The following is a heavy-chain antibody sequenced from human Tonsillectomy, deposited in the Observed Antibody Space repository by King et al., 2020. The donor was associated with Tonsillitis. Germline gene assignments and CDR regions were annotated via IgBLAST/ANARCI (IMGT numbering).Heavy chain of an antibody. J-gene: IGHJ4*02. CDR3: ARRRSAAADPCDY. V-gene: IGHV1-46*01. Sequence: QVQLVQSGAEVKKPGASVKLSCKASGHTFSTFYMNWVRQAPGQGLEWMGIINPSGSGTTYAQKFQGRLIMTRDTSTGTVYMELSSLTSDDTAVYYCARRRSAAADPCDYWGLGTLVTVTS. CDR2: INPSGSGT. CDR1: GHTFSTFY. D-gene: IGHD6-13*01.